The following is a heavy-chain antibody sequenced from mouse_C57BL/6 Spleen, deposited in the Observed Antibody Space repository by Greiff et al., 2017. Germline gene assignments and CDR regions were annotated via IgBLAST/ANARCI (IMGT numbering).Heavy chain of an antibody. CDR1: GYTFTSYW. D-gene: IGHD2-5*01. J-gene: IGHJ4*01. CDR2: IYPGSGST. V-gene: IGHV1-55*01. Sequence: QVQLQQSGAELVKPGASVKMSCKASGYTFTSYWITWVKQRPGQGLEWIGDIYPGSGSTNYNEKFKSKATLTVDTSSSTAYMQLSSLTSEDSAVYYCARSAYSNYLSAMDYWGQGTSVTVSS. CDR3: ARSAYSNYLSAMDY.